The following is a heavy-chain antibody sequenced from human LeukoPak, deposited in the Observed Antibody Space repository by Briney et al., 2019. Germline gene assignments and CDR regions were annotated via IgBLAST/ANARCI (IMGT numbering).Heavy chain of an antibody. CDR3: ARAAVSRDSSDAFDI. D-gene: IGHD3-22*01. J-gene: IGHJ3*02. CDR2: IYYSGST. CDR1: GGSISSGGYY. Sequence: PSQTLSLTCTVSGGSISSGGYYWSWIRQHPGKGLEWIGYIYYSGSTYYNPSLKSRVTISVDTSKNQFSLKLSSVTAADTAVYYCARAAVSRDSSDAFDIWGQGTMVTVSS. V-gene: IGHV4-30-4*08.